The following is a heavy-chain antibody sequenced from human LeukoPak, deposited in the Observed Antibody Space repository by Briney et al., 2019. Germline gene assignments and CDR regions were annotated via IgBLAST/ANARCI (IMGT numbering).Heavy chain of an antibody. CDR1: GGSFSGYY. CDR2: INHSGST. V-gene: IGHV4-34*01. CDR3: ARGRPYYYGSGSYSPLFDY. D-gene: IGHD3-10*01. J-gene: IGHJ4*02. Sequence: PSETLSLTCAVYGGSFSGYYWSWIRQPPGKGLEWIGEINHSGSTNYNPSLKSRVTISVDTSKNQFSLKLSSVTGADTAVYYCARGRPYYYGSGSYSPLFDYWGQGTLVTVSS.